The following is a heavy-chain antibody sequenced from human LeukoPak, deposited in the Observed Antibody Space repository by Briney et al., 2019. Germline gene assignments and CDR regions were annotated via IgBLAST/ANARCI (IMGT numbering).Heavy chain of an antibody. V-gene: IGHV3-48*04. D-gene: IGHD3-22*01. J-gene: IGHJ4*02. Sequence: GGSLRLSCAASGFTFSSYSMNWVRQAPGKGLEWVSYISSSSSTIYYADSVKGRFTISRDNAKNSLYLQMNSLRAEDTAVYYCARTQTYYYDSSGYYAGYWGQGTLVTVSS. CDR3: ARTQTYYYDSSGYYAGY. CDR1: GFTFSSYS. CDR2: ISSSSSTI.